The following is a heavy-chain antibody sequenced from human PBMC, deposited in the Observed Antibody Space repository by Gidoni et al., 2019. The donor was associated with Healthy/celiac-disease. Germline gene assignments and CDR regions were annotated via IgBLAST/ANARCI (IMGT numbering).Heavy chain of an antibody. CDR2: IGTAGDT. J-gene: IGHJ6*02. D-gene: IGHD6-13*01. CDR3: ARGPSGSRRYGMDV. V-gene: IGHV3-13*04. CDR1: GFTFSSYD. Sequence: EVQLVESGGGLVQPGGSLRLSCAASGFTFSSYDMHWVRQATGKGLECVSAIGTAGDTYYPGSVKGRFTISRENAKNSLYLQMNSLRAGDTAVYYCARGPSGSRRYGMDVWGQGTTVTVSS.